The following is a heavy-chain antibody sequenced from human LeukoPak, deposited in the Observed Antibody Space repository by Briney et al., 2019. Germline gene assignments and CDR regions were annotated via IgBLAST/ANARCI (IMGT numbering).Heavy chain of an antibody. D-gene: IGHD4-17*01. CDR1: GFTFSSYA. J-gene: IGHJ4*02. Sequence: GGPLRLSCAPSGFTFSSYAMHWVRQAPGKGLEWVAVISYDGSNKYYADSVKGRFTISRDNSKNTLYLQMNSLRAEDTAVYYCARVTVTKFDYWGQGTLVTVSS. V-gene: IGHV3-30-3*01. CDR3: ARVTVTKFDY. CDR2: ISYDGSNK.